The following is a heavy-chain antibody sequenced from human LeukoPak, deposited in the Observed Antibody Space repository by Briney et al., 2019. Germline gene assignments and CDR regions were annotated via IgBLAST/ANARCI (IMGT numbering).Heavy chain of an antibody. D-gene: IGHD4-23*01. V-gene: IGHV4-59*12. J-gene: IGHJ4*02. CDR2: IYNSGGST. CDR3: ARGGKATVVTM. CDR1: GGSISSYW. Sequence: SETLSLTCTVSGGSISSYWWSWIRQPPGKGLEWIGYIYNSGGSTKYSPSLQSRVTMSVDMSKSQLSLKLSSVTAADTAVYYCARGGKATVVTMWGQGILVTVSS.